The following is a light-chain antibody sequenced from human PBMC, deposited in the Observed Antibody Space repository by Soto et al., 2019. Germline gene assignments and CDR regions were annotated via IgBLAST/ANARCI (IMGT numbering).Light chain of an antibody. CDR1: QSISTW. CDR3: QQYNSYST. J-gene: IGKJ1*01. Sequence: DIQMTKSPSTLSASVGDIVTITCRASQSISTWLAWYQQKPGKAPKLLIYDASSLESGVPSRFSGSGSGTEFTLTISSLQPEDFASYYCQQYNSYSTFGQGTKVDIK. CDR2: DAS. V-gene: IGKV1-5*01.